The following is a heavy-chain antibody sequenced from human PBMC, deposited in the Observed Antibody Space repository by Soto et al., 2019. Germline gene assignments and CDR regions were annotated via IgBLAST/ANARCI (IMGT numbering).Heavy chain of an antibody. J-gene: IGHJ3*02. CDR2: TSSSGGST. CDR1: GFTFSSYA. Sequence: PGGSLRLSCAASGFTFSSYAMSWVHQAPGKGPEWVSGTSSSGGSTYYADSVKGRFTISRDNFKNTLYLQMNSLRAEDTALYYCGRAPNGNYVGAFEIWGQGTLVTVSS. CDR3: GRAPNGNYVGAFEI. D-gene: IGHD4-4*01. V-gene: IGHV3-23*01.